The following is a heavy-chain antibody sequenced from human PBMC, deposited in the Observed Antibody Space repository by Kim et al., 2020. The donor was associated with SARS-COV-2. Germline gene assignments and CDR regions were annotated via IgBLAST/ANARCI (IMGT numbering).Heavy chain of an antibody. V-gene: IGHV3-72*01. CDR1: GFTFSDPY. Sequence: GGSLRLSCVGSGFTFSDPYMDWVRQAPGKGLEWVGLIRNKGVGYTTEYAASVKCSFTISREDSTNSLYLQMSSVQAEDTAVYYCARDANGSPDYWGQGTLVTVSS. J-gene: IGHJ4*02. CDR3: ARDANGSPDY. D-gene: IGHD1-26*01. CDR2: IRNKGVGYTT.